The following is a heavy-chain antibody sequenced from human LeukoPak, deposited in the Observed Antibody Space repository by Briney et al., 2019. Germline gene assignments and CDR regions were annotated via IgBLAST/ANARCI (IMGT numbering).Heavy chain of an antibody. CDR1: GYTFTSYG. CDR2: ISAYNGNT. CDR3: ARSDSSGYLTFFDY. V-gene: IGHV1-18*01. Sequence: ASVKVSCKASGYTFTSYGISWVRQAPGQGLEWMGWISAYNGNTNYAQKLQGRVTMTSDTSTSTAYMELRSLRSDDTAVYYCARSDSSGYLTFFDYWGQGTLVTVSS. J-gene: IGHJ4*02. D-gene: IGHD3-22*01.